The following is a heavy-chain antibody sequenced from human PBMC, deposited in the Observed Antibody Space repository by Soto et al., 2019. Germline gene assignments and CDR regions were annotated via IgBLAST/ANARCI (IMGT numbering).Heavy chain of an antibody. J-gene: IGHJ4*02. CDR1: GYSFTSYG. Sequence: QVQLVQSGGEVKKPGASVKVSCKASGYSFTSYGXXXXXXXXXXXLEWMGWISAYNGNTNYAQKFQGRVTMTTDTXXXXXXXXXXXXXXXXXXXXXXXXXXXXXXYGDYWGQGTLVTVSS. V-gene: IGHV1-18*01. CDR2: ISAYNGNT. D-gene: IGHD4-17*01. CDR3: XXXXXXXXYGDY.